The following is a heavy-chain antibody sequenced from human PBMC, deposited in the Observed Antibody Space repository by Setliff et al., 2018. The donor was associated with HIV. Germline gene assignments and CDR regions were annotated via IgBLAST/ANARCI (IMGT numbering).Heavy chain of an antibody. CDR3: ARDARLSGSYYGMDV. V-gene: IGHV4-4*07. D-gene: IGHD1-26*01. Sequence: PSETLSLTCSVSGGSLQGYYWSWIRQPAGKGLQWIGRIYYVGWSKYNPSLKSRVTISVDTSKNQFSLKLSSVTAADTAVYYSARDARLSGSYYGMDVWGQGTTVTVSS. CDR2: IYYVGWS. CDR1: GGSLQGYY. J-gene: IGHJ6*02.